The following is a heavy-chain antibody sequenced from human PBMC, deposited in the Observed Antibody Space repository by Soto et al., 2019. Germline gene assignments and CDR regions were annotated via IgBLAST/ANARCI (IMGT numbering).Heavy chain of an antibody. J-gene: IGHJ5*02. CDR1: GFTFSSYA. CDR3: ARRSSSWYPFDP. V-gene: IGHV3-30-3*01. Sequence: GGSLRLSCAASGFTFSSYAMHWVRQAPGKGLEWVAVISYDGSNKYYADSVKGRFTISRDNSKNTLYLQMNSLRAEDTAVYYCARRSSSWYPFDPWGQGTLVTVSS. CDR2: ISYDGSNK. D-gene: IGHD6-13*01.